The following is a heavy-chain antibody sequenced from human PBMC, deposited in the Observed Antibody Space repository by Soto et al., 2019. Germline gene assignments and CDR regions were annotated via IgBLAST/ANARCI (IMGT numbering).Heavy chain of an antibody. CDR3: AKDTERLVGATSYFDY. CDR2: ISYDGSNK. Sequence: GGSLRLSCAASGFTFSSYGMHWVRQAPGKGLEWVAVISYDGSNKYYADSVKGRFTISRDNSKNTLYLQMNSLRAEDTAVYYCAKDTERLVGATSYFDYWGQGTLVTVYS. J-gene: IGHJ4*02. CDR1: GFTFSSYG. D-gene: IGHD1-26*01. V-gene: IGHV3-30*18.